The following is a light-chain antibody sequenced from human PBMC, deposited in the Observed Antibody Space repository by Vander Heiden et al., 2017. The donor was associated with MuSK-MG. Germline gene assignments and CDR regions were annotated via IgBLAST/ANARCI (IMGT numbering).Light chain of an antibody. V-gene: IGKV1-5*03. CDR3: QQDSSYSYT. J-gene: IGKJ1*01. CDR1: QYISTW. CDR2: GAS. Sequence: GDRVTITCRASQYISTWVAWYQQKPEKAPKLLIYGASRLESGVPSRFSGSGSGTEFTLTVSSLQPGDFATYYCQQDSSYSYTFGQGTKVDIK.